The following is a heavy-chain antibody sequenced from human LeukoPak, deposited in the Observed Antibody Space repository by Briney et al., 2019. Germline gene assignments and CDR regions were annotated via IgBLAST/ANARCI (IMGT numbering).Heavy chain of an antibody. V-gene: IGHV3-21*01. CDR1: GFTFSSYS. D-gene: IGHD2/OR15-2a*01. CDR3: GRDWEYFRGGICYGREF. CDR2: ISSSSSYI. Sequence: GGSLRLSCAASGFTFSSYSMNWVRQAPGKGLEWVSSISSSSSYIYYADSVKGRFTISRDNAKNSLYLQMNSLRAEDTAVYYCGRDWEYFRGGICYGREFWGKGTTVTFS. J-gene: IGHJ6*04.